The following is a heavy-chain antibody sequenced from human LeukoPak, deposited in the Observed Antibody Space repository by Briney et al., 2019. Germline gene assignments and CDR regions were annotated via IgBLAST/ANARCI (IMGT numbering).Heavy chain of an antibody. CDR2: IIPILGIA. D-gene: IGHD3-22*01. J-gene: IGHJ4*02. CDR3: ARTQRPDYYDSSGPIDY. V-gene: IGHV1-69*04. Sequence: ASVTVSFKASGGTFSIYAISWVRQAPGQGQEWMGRIIPILGIANYAQKFQGRVTITADESTSTAYMELSSLRSEDTAVYYCARTQRPDYYDSSGPIDYWGQGTLVTVSS. CDR1: GGTFSIYA.